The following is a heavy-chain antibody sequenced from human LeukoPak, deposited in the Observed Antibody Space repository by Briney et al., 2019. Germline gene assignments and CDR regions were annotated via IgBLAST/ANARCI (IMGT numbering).Heavy chain of an antibody. CDR3: ARDPGHSSSWLEHFDY. J-gene: IGHJ4*02. CDR1: GGTFSSYA. Sequence: SVKVSCKASGGTFSSYAISWVRQAPGQGLEWMGRIIPILGIANYAQKFQGRVTITADKSTSTAYMELSSLRAEDTAIYYCARDPGHSSSWLEHFDYWGQGTLITVSS. CDR2: IIPILGIA. V-gene: IGHV1-69*04. D-gene: IGHD6-13*01.